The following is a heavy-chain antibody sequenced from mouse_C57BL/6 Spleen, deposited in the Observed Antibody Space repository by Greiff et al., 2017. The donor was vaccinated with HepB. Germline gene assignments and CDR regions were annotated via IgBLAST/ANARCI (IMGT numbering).Heavy chain of an antibody. Sequence: QVQLQQSGAELVRPGASVKLSCKASGYTFTDYYINWVKQRPGQGLEWIARIYPGSGNTYYNEKFKGKATLTAEKSSSTAYRQLSSLTSEDSAVYVCAREDISNYAWDYWGQGTSVTVSS. J-gene: IGHJ4*01. CDR3: AREDISNYAWDY. V-gene: IGHV1-76*01. D-gene: IGHD1-1*01. CDR2: IYPGSGNT. CDR1: GYTFTDYY.